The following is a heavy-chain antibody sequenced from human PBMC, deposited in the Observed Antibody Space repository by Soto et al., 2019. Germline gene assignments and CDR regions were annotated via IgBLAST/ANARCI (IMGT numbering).Heavy chain of an antibody. Sequence: GASVKVSCKASGGTFSSYAISWVRQAPGQGLEWMGGIIPIFGTANYAQKFQGRATITADESTSTAYMELSSLRSEDTAVYYCARVLAAAGPYYYYGMDVWGQGTTVTVSS. V-gene: IGHV1-69*13. J-gene: IGHJ6*02. CDR3: ARVLAAAGPYYYYGMDV. CDR2: IIPIFGTA. D-gene: IGHD6-13*01. CDR1: GGTFSSYA.